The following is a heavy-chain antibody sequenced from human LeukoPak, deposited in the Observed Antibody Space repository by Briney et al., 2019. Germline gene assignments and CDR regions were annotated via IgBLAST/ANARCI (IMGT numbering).Heavy chain of an antibody. CDR3: ARDHDILTGYLFDY. CDR2: INAGNGNT. D-gene: IGHD3-9*01. V-gene: IGHV1-3*01. J-gene: IGHJ4*02. CDR1: GYTFTSYA. Sequence: ASVKVFCKASGYTFTSYAMHWVRQAPGQRLEWMGWINAGNGNTKYSQKFQGRVTIARDTSASTAYMELSSLRSEDTAVYYCARDHDILTGYLFDYWGQGTLVTVSS.